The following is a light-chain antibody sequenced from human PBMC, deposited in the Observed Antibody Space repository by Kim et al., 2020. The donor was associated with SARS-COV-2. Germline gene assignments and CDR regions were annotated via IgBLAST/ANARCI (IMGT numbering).Light chain of an antibody. CDR3: SSYTSSSTWV. CDR2: DVS. J-gene: IGLJ3*02. Sequence: GQAITISCTGTSSDVGGYNYVSWYQQHPGKAPKLMIYDVSNRPSGVSNRFSGSKSGNTASLTFSGLQAEDEADYYCSSYTSSSTWVFGGGTQLTVL. CDR1: SSDVGGYNY. V-gene: IGLV2-14*03.